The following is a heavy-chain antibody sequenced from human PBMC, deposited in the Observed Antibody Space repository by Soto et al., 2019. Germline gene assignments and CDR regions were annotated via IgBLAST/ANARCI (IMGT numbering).Heavy chain of an antibody. J-gene: IGHJ3*02. D-gene: IGHD3-22*01. CDR3: ARSYYDSSGYYHDAFDI. CDR1: GYTFTSYY. Sequence: ASVKVSCKASGYTFTSYYMHWVRQAPGQGLEWMGIINPSGGSTSYAQKFQGRVTMTRDTSTSTVYMELSSLRSEDTAVYYSARSYYDSSGYYHDAFDIWGQGTMVTVSS. V-gene: IGHV1-46*01. CDR2: INPSGGST.